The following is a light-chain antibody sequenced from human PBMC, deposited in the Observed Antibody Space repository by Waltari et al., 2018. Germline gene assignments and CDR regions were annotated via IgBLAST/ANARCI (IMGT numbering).Light chain of an antibody. CDR2: GAS. V-gene: IGKV1-5*03. CDR3: QQYMNYFKT. CDR1: ENIDSR. J-gene: IGKJ1*01. Sequence: KMTQSPDTLSASVGDRVTITCRASENIDSRLAWYQQKPGKAPQLLIYGASNLENGVPLRFMGSGSGTEFTLTISSLQPDDYATYHCQQYMNYFKTFGQGP.